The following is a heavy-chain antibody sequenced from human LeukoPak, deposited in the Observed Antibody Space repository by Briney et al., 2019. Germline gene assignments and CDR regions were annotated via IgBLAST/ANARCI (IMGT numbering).Heavy chain of an antibody. CDR3: ATLGYSYGTDY. D-gene: IGHD5-18*01. Sequence: PSETLSLTCAVYGGSFSGYYWSWIRQPPGKGLEWIGEINHSGSTNYNPSLKSRVTISVDTSKNQFSLKLSSVTAADTAVYYCATLGYSYGTDYWGQGTLVTVSS. V-gene: IGHV4-34*01. CDR2: INHSGST. CDR1: GGSFSGYY. J-gene: IGHJ4*02.